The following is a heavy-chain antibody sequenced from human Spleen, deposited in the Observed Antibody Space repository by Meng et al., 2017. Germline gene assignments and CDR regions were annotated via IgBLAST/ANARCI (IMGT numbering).Heavy chain of an antibody. J-gene: IGHJ3*02. CDR3: ARGRSPYHSSSGYYFPDAFDI. CDR2: IIPIYGKT. CDR1: GGTFLSFP. Sequence: SVKVSCKASGGTFLSFPISWLRQAPGQGLEWMGAIIPIYGKTNYAQKFQDRVTVTTDGSTTTAYMELSSLTFQDTPVYFCARGRSPYHSSSGYYFPDAFDIWGQGTLVTVSS. D-gene: IGHD3-22*01. V-gene: IGHV1-69*05.